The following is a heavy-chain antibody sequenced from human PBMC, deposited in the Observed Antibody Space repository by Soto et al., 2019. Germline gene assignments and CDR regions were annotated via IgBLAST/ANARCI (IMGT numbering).Heavy chain of an antibody. CDR3: ARGVQLDFDY. Sequence: SETLSLTCAVYGGSFIGYYWSWIRQPPGKGLEWIGEINHSGSTNYNPSLKSRVTISVDTSKNQFSLKLSSVTAADTAVYYCARGVQLDFDYWGQGTLVTVSS. J-gene: IGHJ4*02. CDR1: GGSFIGYY. CDR2: INHSGST. V-gene: IGHV4-34*01. D-gene: IGHD6-6*01.